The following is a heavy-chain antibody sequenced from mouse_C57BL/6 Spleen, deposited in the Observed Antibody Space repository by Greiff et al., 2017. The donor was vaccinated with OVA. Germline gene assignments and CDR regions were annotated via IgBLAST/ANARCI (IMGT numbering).Heavy chain of an antibody. J-gene: IGHJ4*01. V-gene: IGHV3-6*01. CDR1: GYSITSGYY. D-gene: IGHD2-4*01. CDR3: ARGGYDYDADYYAMDY. CDR2: ISYDGSN. Sequence: EVQRVESGPGLVKPSQSLSLTCSVTGYSITSGYYWNWIRQFPGNKLEWMGYISYDGSNNYNPSLKNRISITRDTSKNQFFLKLNSVTTEDTATYYCARGGYDYDADYYAMDYWGQGTSVTVSS.